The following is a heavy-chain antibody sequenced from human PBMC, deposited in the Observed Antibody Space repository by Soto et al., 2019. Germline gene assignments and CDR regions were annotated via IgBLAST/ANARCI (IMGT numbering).Heavy chain of an antibody. J-gene: IGHJ4*02. CDR1: GGSVSGYH. CDR2: INNNGNT. V-gene: IGHV4-59*08. D-gene: IGHD6-13*01. CDR3: ARLSRGAAAGFDY. Sequence: SETLSLTCNVSGGSVSGYHWSWIRKTPGKGLEWIGYINNNGNTDYNPSLESRVTISVDTSKNHFSLRLSSVTAADTAVYYCARLSRGAAAGFDYWGQGTLVTVSS.